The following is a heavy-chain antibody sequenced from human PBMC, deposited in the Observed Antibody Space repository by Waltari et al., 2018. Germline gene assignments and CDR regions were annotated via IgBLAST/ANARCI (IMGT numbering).Heavy chain of an antibody. CDR3: ARVERHTSGWDGNYYYYYLDV. V-gene: IGHV3-74*01. CDR2: INIDVSST. D-gene: IGHD6-19*01. Sequence: EVRLVESGGGLVQPGGSLRLACEASAFTFSSYWMHCVRQAPRKGLVGVSRINIDVSSTISADSVKGRFTISRDNAKNTLSLQMNNLRAEDTAVYYCARVERHTSGWDGNYYYYYLDVWGIGTTVTVSS. J-gene: IGHJ6*03. CDR1: AFTFSSYW.